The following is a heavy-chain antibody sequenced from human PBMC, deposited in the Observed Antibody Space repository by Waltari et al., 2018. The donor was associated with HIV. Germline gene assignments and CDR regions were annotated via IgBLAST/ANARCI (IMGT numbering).Heavy chain of an antibody. CDR1: GNTFTNYW. CDR3: ARHRLGRSWFDP. J-gene: IGHJ5*02. D-gene: IGHD6-6*01. Sequence: EVQLEQSGAEVKKPGESLKISCKASGNTFTNYWIAWVRQAPGKGLEWMGMIYPDDAETRYSPSFEGHVTIAADKSTTTTYLQWTSLRASDNGIYYCARHRLGRSWFDPWGQGTLVTVSS. CDR2: IYPDDAET. V-gene: IGHV5-51*01.